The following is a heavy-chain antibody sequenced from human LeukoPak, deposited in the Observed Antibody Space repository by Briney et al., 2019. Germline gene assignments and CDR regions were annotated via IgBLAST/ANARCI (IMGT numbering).Heavy chain of an antibody. CDR3: VRMGTAYMDV. CDR1: GFTFSSYS. J-gene: IGHJ6*03. Sequence: GGSLRLSCAASGFTFSSYSMNWVRRAPGEGLVWVSRIKGDGSTINYADSVKGRFTISRDDAKNTLYLQMNSLRVEDTAVYYCVRMGTAYMDVWGKGTTVTVSS. CDR2: IKGDGSTI. V-gene: IGHV3-74*01. D-gene: IGHD5-18*01.